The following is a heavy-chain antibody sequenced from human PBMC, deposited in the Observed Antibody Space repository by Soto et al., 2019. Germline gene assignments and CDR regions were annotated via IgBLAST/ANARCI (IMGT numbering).Heavy chain of an antibody. V-gene: IGHV4-4*08. J-gene: IGHJ6*02. Sequence: NPSETLSLTCTVSGGSITGYHWSWIRQPPGKGLEWIGYIHNSGSTNYNPSLQSRVTISVDTSKNQFSLKLSSVTAADTAVYYCARDHYVYDILTGYGYYYGMDVWGQGTTVTVSS. D-gene: IGHD3-9*01. CDR1: GGSITGYH. CDR2: IHNSGST. CDR3: ARDHYVYDILTGYGYYYGMDV.